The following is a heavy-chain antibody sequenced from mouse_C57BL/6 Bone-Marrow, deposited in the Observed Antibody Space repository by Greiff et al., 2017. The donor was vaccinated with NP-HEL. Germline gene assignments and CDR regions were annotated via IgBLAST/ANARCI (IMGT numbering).Heavy chain of an antibody. D-gene: IGHD2-4*01. J-gene: IGHJ3*01. CDR2: IRPKANNHAT. Sequence: EVNVVESGGGLVQPGGSMKLSCAASGFTFSDAWMDWVRQFPEKGLEWVAEIRPKANNHATHYADSVKGRFTIYRDASKSSVYLQMNSLRAKDTGIYYCAWKSYYDCEIAYWGQGTLVTVSA. CDR3: AWKSYYDCEIAY. V-gene: IGHV6-6*01. CDR1: GFTFSDAW.